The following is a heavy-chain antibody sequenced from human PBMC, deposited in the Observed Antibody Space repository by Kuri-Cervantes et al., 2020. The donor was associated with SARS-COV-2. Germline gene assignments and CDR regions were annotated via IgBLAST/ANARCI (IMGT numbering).Heavy chain of an antibody. CDR2: IYYSGST. CDR3: ARDGCSGGSCYYSYWFDP. CDR1: GGSITSFY. V-gene: IGHV4-59*01. J-gene: IGHJ5*02. D-gene: IGHD2-15*01. Sequence: SETLSLTCTVSGGSITSFYWSWIRQPPGKGLEWIGSIYYSGSTNYNPSLKSRVTISVDTSKNQFSLKLSSVTAADTAVYYCARDGCSGGSCYYSYWFDPWGQGTLVTVSS.